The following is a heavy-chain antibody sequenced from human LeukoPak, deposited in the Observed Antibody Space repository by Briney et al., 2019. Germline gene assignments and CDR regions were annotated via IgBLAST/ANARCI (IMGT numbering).Heavy chain of an antibody. V-gene: IGHV3-13*01. CDR2: IGTAGEI. J-gene: IGHJ4*02. D-gene: IGHD2-2*01. Sequence: PGGSLRLSCAASGFTFSSYDIHWVRQATGKGLEWVSGIGTAGEIYYPGSVKGRFTISRENAKNSLYLQMNSLRAGDTAVYYCARECCSSTSSYGSGSYYFVYWGQGTLVTVSS. CDR3: ARECCSSTSSYGSGSYYFVY. CDR1: GFTFSSYD.